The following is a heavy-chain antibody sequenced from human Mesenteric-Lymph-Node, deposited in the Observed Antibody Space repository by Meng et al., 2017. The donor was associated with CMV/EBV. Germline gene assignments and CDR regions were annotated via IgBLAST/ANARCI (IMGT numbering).Heavy chain of an antibody. V-gene: IGHV1-2*02. Sequence: ASVKVSCKASGYNFIDYYIHWVRQAPGQGLEWMGWINPVNGDTKYAQKFEDRVALTRDTSISTAYMELNNLQSDDTALYYCARDTHPHRARMTGIGDYFGFWGQGPLVTVSS. CDR1: GYNFIDYY. CDR2: INPVNGDT. CDR3: ARDTHPHRARMTGIGDYFGF. D-gene: IGHD6-6*01. J-gene: IGHJ4*02.